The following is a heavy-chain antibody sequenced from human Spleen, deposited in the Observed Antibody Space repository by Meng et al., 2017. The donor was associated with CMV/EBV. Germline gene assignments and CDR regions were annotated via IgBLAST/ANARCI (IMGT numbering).Heavy chain of an antibody. CDR3: ARQSFYYYYGMYV. CDR2: IYYSGST. J-gene: IGHJ6*02. V-gene: IGHV4-39*07. CDR1: GGSISSSSYY. Sequence: SETLSLTCTVSGGSISSSSYYWGWIRQPPGKGLEWIGSIYYSGSTYYNSSLKSRVTISVDTSKNQFSLTLSSVTAADTAVYYCARQSFYYYYGMYVWGQGTTVTVSS. D-gene: IGHD3-10*01.